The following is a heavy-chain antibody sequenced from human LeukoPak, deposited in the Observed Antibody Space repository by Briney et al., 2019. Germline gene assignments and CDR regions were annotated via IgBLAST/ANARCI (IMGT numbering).Heavy chain of an antibody. V-gene: IGHV1-18*01. Sequence: ASVKVSCKASGYTFTSYGISWVRQAPGQGLEWMGWISAYNGNTNYAQKFQGRVTMTRDTSTSTVYMELSSLRSEDTAVYYCAREREADYYDSSGYDYWGQGTLVTVSS. D-gene: IGHD3-22*01. CDR2: ISAYNGNT. J-gene: IGHJ4*02. CDR3: AREREADYYDSSGYDY. CDR1: GYTFTSYG.